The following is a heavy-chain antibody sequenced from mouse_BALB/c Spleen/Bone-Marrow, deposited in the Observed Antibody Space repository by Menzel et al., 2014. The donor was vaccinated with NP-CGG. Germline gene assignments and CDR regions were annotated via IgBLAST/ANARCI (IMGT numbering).Heavy chain of an antibody. CDR2: IYPGDGDT. J-gene: IGHJ3*01. D-gene: IGHD1-1*01. Sequence: QVQLKESGAELVRPGSSVKISCKASGYAFSSYWMSWVKQRPGQGLEWIGQIYPGDGDTNYNGKFKGKATLTADKSSSTAYMQLSSLTSEDSAVYFCAREDGSSPFAYWGQGTLVTVSA. V-gene: IGHV1-80*01. CDR3: AREDGSSPFAY. CDR1: GYAFSSYW.